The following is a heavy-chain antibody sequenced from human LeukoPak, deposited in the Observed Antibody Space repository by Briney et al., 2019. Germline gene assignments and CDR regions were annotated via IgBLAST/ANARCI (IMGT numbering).Heavy chain of an antibody. Sequence: SETLSLTCAVYGGSFSGYYWSWIRQPPRKGLEWIGEINHSGSTNYNPSLKSRVTISVDTSKNQFSLKLSSVTAADTAVYYCARDVRSSSWDGYYYYYYMDVWGKRTTVTVSS. CDR1: GGSFSGYY. CDR2: INHSGST. J-gene: IGHJ6*03. D-gene: IGHD6-13*01. CDR3: ARDVRSSSWDGYYYYYYMDV. V-gene: IGHV4-34*01.